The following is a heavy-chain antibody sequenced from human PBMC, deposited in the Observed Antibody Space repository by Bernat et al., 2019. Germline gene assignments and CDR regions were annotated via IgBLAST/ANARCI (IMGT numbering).Heavy chain of an antibody. J-gene: IGHJ4*02. CDR3: ARAPCPLQPWFDD. D-gene: IGHD5-18*01. CDR2: IYSSGST. V-gene: IGHV4-61*02. Sequence: QVQLQESGPGLVKPSQTLSLTCTVSGGSISSGNYYWSWIRQPAGKGLEWIGRIYSSGSTNYNPSLKSRVTISIDTSKNQFSLKLSSVTAADTAVYYCARAPCPLQPWFDDWGQGTLVTVSS. CDR1: GGSISSGNYY.